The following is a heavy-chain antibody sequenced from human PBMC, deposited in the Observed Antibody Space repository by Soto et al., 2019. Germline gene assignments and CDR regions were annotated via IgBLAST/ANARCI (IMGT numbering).Heavy chain of an antibody. V-gene: IGHV3-23*01. J-gene: IGHJ6*02. Sequence: LRLSCAASGFSLSSYAMTWVRQAPGKGLEWVSGITASGEKLYYADSVKGRFTISRDNSKNTLYLQMNSLRAEDTAVYYCARGRTYGDVWGQGTTVTVSS. CDR1: GFSLSSYA. CDR3: ARGRTYGDV. D-gene: IGHD4-17*01. CDR2: ITASGEKL.